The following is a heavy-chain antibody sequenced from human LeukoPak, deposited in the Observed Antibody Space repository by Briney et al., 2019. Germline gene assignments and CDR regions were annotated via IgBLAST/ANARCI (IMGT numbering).Heavy chain of an antibody. D-gene: IGHD1-1*01. CDR2: INANSGGT. V-gene: IGHV1-2*02. CDR1: GYTFIGYY. CDR3: ARDPTRNAFDP. Sequence: ASVTVSCKASGYTFIGYYMHWMRQAPGQGLEWMGWINANSGGTSYAQKFQGRVTMTRDTSISTVYMELTSLRSDDTAVYFCARDPTRNAFDPWGQGTLVTVSS. J-gene: IGHJ5*02.